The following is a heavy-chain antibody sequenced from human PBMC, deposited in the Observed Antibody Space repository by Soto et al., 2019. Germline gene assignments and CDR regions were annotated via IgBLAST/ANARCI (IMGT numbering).Heavy chain of an antibody. V-gene: IGHV3-15*01. CDR3: TTDPHITMVRGVSKPYYGMDV. J-gene: IGHJ6*04. CDR1: GFTFSNAR. Sequence: PGGCLRLSCAASGFTFSNARMSWVRQAPGRGLEWVGRIKSKTDGGTTDYAAPVKGRFTISSDDSKNTLYLQMNSLKTEDTSVYYCTTDPHITMVRGVSKPYYGMDVWRKGTTVTVSS. CDR2: IKSKTDGGTT. D-gene: IGHD3-10*01.